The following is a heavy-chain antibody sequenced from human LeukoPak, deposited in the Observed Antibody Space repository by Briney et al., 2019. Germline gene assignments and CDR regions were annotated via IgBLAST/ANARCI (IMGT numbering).Heavy chain of an antibody. CDR2: INHSGST. Sequence: SETLSLTCAVYGGSFSGYYWSWIRQPPGKGLEWIGEINHSGSTNYNPSLKSRVTISVDTSKNQFSLKLSSVTAADTAVYYCARRRLAVAGTGFAFDIWGQGTMVTVSS. CDR1: GGSFSGYY. D-gene: IGHD6-19*01. J-gene: IGHJ3*02. CDR3: ARRRLAVAGTGFAFDI. V-gene: IGHV4-34*01.